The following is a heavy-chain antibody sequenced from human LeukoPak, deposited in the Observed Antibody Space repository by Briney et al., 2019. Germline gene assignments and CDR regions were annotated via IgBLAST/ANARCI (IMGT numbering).Heavy chain of an antibody. CDR1: AFTFSDYY. J-gene: IGHJ3*02. CDR2: ISTSSGYT. Sequence: PGRSLTLSCAPSAFTFSDYYMSWIRHAPGKGLEWVSHISTSSGYTHYADSVKGRFTISRDSAKNSLYLQLNSLRVEDTAVYYCATSSSFASFDIWGQGTMVTVSS. D-gene: IGHD2-2*01. V-gene: IGHV3-11*03. CDR3: ATSSSFASFDI.